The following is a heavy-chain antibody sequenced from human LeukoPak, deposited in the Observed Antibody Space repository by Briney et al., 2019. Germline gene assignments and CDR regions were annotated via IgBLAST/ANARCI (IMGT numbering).Heavy chain of an antibody. CDR3: ARVSQALWFGKGIWFDP. D-gene: IGHD3-10*01. V-gene: IGHV3-21*01. CDR1: GFTFTSYS. Sequence: GGSLRLSCAACGFTFTSYSMNWARQAPGKGLEWVSSISSSSNYIYYAGSVKGRFTISRDNAKNSLYLQMNSLRAEDTAVYYCARVSQALWFGKGIWFDPWGQGTLVTVSS. CDR2: ISSSSNYI. J-gene: IGHJ5*02.